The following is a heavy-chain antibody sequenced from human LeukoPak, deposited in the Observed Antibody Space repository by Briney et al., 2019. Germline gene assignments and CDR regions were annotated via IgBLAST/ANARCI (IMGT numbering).Heavy chain of an antibody. J-gene: IGHJ3*02. CDR2: ISGSGGST. CDR1: GFTFSSYA. D-gene: IGHD5-18*01. CDR3: AKDLAYSYGPGAFDI. Sequence: PGGSLRLFCAASGFTFSSYAMSWVRQAPGKGLEWVSAISGSGGSTYYADSVKGRFTISRDNSKNTLYLQMNSLRAEDTAVYYCAKDLAYSYGPGAFDIWGQGTMVTVSS. V-gene: IGHV3-23*01.